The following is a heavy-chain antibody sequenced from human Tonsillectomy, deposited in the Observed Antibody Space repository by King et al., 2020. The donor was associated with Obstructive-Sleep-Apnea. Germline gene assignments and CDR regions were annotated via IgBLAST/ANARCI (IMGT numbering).Heavy chain of an antibody. J-gene: IGHJ4*02. V-gene: IGHV4-59*01. CDR1: GGSISSYY. D-gene: IGHD3-9*01. CDR2: IYYSGST. CDR3: ARAGLYDILTGYYSYYFDY. Sequence: VQLQESGPGLVKPSETLSLTCTVSGGSISSYYWSWIRQPPGKGLEWIGYIYYSGSTNYNPSLKSRVTISVDTSKNQFSLKLSSVTAADTAVYYCARAGLYDILTGYYSYYFDYWGQGTLVTVSS.